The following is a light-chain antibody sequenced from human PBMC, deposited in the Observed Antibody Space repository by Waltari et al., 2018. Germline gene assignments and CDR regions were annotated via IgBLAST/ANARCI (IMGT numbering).Light chain of an antibody. CDR3: QVWDSSSDHVI. CDR1: NIGSET. J-gene: IGLJ2*01. V-gene: IGLV3-21*03. CDR2: DDT. Sequence: SFVLTQPPSMSVAPGKTARIPCGGTNIGSETVHWYQQKPGQAPVLVIHDDTDRPSGIPERFTGSKSGNTATLTISRVEAGDEADYYCQVWDSSSDHVIFGGGTMLTVL.